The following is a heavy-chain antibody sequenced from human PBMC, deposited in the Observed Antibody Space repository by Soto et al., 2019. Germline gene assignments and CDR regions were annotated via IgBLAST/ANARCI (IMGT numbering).Heavy chain of an antibody. J-gene: IGHJ4*02. CDR2: IYSGGYT. V-gene: IGHV3-53*01. Sequence: EVQLVESGGGLIQPGGSLRLSCAVSGFTVSNNYMSWVRQAPGKGLEGVSVIYSGGYTAYGDSVKGRFTISRDNSKNTLYFKRKGLGAATRAGYYGGPHRGGGYWGQGTLVTVSS. CDR3: GPHRGGGY. CDR1: GFTVSNNY. D-gene: IGHD3-10*01.